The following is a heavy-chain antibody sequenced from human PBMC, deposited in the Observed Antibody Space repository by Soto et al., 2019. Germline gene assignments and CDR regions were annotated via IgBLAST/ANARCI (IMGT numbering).Heavy chain of an antibody. CDR3: ARDFADYDSSGHDY. CDR1: GFTFSSYA. Sequence: QVQLVESGGGVVKPGRSLRLSCAASGFTFSSYAMHWVRQAPGKGLEWVAVISYDGSNKYYADSVKGRFTISRDNSKNTLYLQMNSLRAEDTAVYYCARDFADYDSSGHDYWCQGTLVTVSS. V-gene: IGHV3-30-3*01. D-gene: IGHD3-22*01. CDR2: ISYDGSNK. J-gene: IGHJ4*02.